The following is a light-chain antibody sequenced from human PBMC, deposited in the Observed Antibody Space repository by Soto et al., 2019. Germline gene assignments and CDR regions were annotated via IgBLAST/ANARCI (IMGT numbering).Light chain of an antibody. Sequence: EIVMAQSPATLSVSPGERVTLSCRASQSVSSNLAWYQQKPGQAPRLLIYGASTRATDIPARFSGSESGTEFTLTISSLQSEDFAVYYCQQYNNWPRTFGQGTKVEVK. J-gene: IGKJ1*01. V-gene: IGKV3-15*01. CDR2: GAS. CDR1: QSVSSN. CDR3: QQYNNWPRT.